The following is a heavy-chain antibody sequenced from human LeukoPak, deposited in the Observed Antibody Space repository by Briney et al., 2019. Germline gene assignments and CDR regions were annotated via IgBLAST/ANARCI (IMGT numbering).Heavy chain of an antibody. D-gene: IGHD6-13*01. V-gene: IGHV4-4*09. CDR2: IYTSGST. CDR1: GGSMSSYY. J-gene: IGHJ5*02. CDR3: ARMASSIWSRVRWFDP. Sequence: SETLSLTCTVSGGSMSSYYWSWIRQPPGKGLEWIGYIYTSGSTNYNPSLKSRVTISVDTSKNQLSLKLSSVTAAETAVYYCARMASSIWSRVRWFDPWGQGTLVTVSS.